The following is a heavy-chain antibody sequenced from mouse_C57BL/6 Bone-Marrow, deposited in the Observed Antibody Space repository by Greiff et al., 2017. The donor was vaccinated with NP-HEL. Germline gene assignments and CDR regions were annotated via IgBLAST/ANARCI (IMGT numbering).Heavy chain of an antibody. CDR3: TSPFITTVVGAMDY. D-gene: IGHD1-1*01. J-gene: IGHJ4*01. V-gene: IGHV1-15*01. Sequence: QVQLQQSGAELVRPGASVTLSCKASGYTFTDYEMHWVKQTPVHGLEWIGAIDPETGGTAYNQKFKGKAILTADKSSSTAYMELRSLTSEDSAVYYCTSPFITTVVGAMDYWGQGTSVTVSS. CDR2: IDPETGGT. CDR1: GYTFTDYE.